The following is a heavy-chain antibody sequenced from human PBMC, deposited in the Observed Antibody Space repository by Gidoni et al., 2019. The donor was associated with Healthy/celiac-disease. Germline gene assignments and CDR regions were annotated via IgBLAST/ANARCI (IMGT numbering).Heavy chain of an antibody. V-gene: IGHV3-23*01. D-gene: IGHD1-26*01. Sequence: EVQLLASGGGLVQPGGSLRLSCAAPGFTSSSYAMSWVRQAPGKGLEWFSAISGSGGSTYYAASVKGRFTISRDNSKNTLYLQMNSLRSEDTAVYYCAKGEDGSYYDYWGQGTLVTVSS. CDR2: ISGSGGST. CDR1: GFTSSSYA. CDR3: AKGEDGSYYDY. J-gene: IGHJ4*02.